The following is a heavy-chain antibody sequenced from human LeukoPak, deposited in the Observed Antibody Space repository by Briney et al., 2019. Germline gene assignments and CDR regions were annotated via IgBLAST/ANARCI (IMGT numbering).Heavy chain of an antibody. CDR2: ISGSGGST. D-gene: IGHD3-22*01. Sequence: PGGSLRLSCAASGFTFSSYAMSWVRQAPGKGLEWVSAISGSGGSTYYADSVKGRFIISRDNSKNTLYLQMNSLRAEDTAVYYCAKDFLLPYYYDSSGSFDYWGQGTLVTVSS. V-gene: IGHV3-23*01. CDR3: AKDFLLPYYYDSSGSFDY. J-gene: IGHJ4*02. CDR1: GFTFSSYA.